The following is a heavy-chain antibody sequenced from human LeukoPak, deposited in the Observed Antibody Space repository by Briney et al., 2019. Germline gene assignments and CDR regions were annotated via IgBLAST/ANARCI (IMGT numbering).Heavy chain of an antibody. Sequence: GGSLRLSCAASGITFSRYWVHWVRQAPGKGLVWVSRINSDGSSTDYAGSVKGRFTISRDNAKNTLYVQMNSLRAEDTAVYYCARDLAYGDYVAPDYWGQGTLVTVSS. CDR1: GITFSRYW. J-gene: IGHJ4*02. CDR2: INSDGSST. D-gene: IGHD4-17*01. CDR3: ARDLAYGDYVAPDY. V-gene: IGHV3-74*01.